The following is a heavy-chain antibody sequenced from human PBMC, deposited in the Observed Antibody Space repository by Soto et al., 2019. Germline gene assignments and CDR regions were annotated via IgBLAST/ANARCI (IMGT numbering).Heavy chain of an antibody. CDR3: ARVSPDLRYFDWLKPGPIDY. V-gene: IGHV1-3*01. CDR2: INAGNGNT. Sequence: ASVKVSCKASGYTFTGYAMHWVRQAPGQRLEWMGWINAGNGNTKYSQKFQGRFTITRDTSASTAYMELSSLRSEDTAVYYCARVSPDLRYFDWLKPGPIDYWGQGTLVTVSS. J-gene: IGHJ4*02. CDR1: GYTFTGYA. D-gene: IGHD3-9*01.